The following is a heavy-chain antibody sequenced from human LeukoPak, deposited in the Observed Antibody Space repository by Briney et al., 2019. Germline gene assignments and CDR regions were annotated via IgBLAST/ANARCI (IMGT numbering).Heavy chain of an antibody. CDR2: INPSGGST. D-gene: IGHD4-17*01. J-gene: IGHJ6*02. Sequence: ASVKVSCKASGYTFTSYYMHWVRQAPGQGLEWMGIINPSGGSTSYAQKFQGRVTMTRDTSTSTVYMELSSLRSEDTAVYYCARVGATTDTGYYYGMDVWGQGTTVTVSS. CDR1: GYTFTSYY. CDR3: ARVGATTDTGYYYGMDV. V-gene: IGHV1-46*01.